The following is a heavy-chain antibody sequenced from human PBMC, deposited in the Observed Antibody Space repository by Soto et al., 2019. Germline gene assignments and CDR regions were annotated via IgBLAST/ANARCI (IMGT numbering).Heavy chain of an antibody. CDR1: GFTVSSNY. CDR2: IYSGGST. Sequence: GGSLRLSCAASGFTVSSNYMSWVRQAPGKGLEWVSAIYSGGSTYYADSVKGRFTISRHNSKNTLYLQMNSLRAEDTAVYYCARGRGDFWSGYQPPYYFDYWGQGTLVTVSS. V-gene: IGHV3-53*04. CDR3: ARGRGDFWSGYQPPYYFDY. J-gene: IGHJ4*02. D-gene: IGHD3-3*01.